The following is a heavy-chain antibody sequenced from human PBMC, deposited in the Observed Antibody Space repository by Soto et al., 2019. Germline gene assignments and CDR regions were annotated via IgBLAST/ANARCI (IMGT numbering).Heavy chain of an antibody. J-gene: IGHJ4*02. CDR2: IKSETDGGTT. CDR1: GFTFSNAW. CDR3: TTVIYYSSGYYDYYFDY. V-gene: IGHV3-15*01. Sequence: GSMRLSCAASGFTFSNAWMSWVRQAPGKGLEWVGRIKSETDGGTTEYAAPVKGRFTISRDDSKNTLYLQMNSLKTEDTAVYYCTTVIYYSSGYYDYYFDYWGQGTLVTVSS. D-gene: IGHD3-22*01.